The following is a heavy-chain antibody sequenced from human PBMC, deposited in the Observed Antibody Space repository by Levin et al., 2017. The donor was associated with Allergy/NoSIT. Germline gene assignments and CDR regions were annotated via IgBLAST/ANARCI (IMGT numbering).Heavy chain of an antibody. D-gene: IGHD2-8*02. CDR1: GFTFSSYW. Sequence: PGGSLRLSCAASGFTFSSYWMSWVRQAPGKGLEWVANINEDGSDKYYVDSVKGRFTISRDNAKNSLYLQMYSLRAEDTAVYYCARAGDVGTVDYWGQGTLVTVSS. CDR3: ARAGDVGTVDY. V-gene: IGHV3-7*01. CDR2: INEDGSDK. J-gene: IGHJ4*02.